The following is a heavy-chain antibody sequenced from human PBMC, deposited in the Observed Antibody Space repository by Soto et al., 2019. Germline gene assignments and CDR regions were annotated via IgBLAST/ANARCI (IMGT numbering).Heavy chain of an antibody. CDR3: ARGVPAAIGFDYYYGMDV. D-gene: IGHD2-2*01. J-gene: IGHJ6*02. CDR1: GFTFSSYA. V-gene: IGHV3-30-3*01. Sequence: XGSLRLSCAASGFTFSSYAMHWVRQAPGKGLEWVAVISYDGSNKYYADSVKGRFTISRDNSKNTLYLQMNSLRAEDTAVYYCARGVPAAIGFDYYYGMDVWGQGTTVTVSS. CDR2: ISYDGSNK.